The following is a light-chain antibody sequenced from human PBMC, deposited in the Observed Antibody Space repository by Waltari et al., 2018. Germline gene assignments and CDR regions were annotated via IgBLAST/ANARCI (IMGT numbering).Light chain of an antibody. CDR3: QQLNNYPVT. Sequence: DIQLTQSPSFLSASVGDTVTITCRASQGISSSLAWYQQKPGKAPKLLIYFASSLQGGVPPRFRGSGSGTEFTLTIRSLQPEDFATYYCQQLNNYPVTFGQGTRLDIK. V-gene: IGKV1-9*01. CDR2: FAS. CDR1: QGISSS. J-gene: IGKJ5*01.